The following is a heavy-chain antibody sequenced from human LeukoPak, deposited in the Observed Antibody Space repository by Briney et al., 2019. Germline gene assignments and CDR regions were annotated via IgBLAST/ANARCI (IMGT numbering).Heavy chain of an antibody. CDR1: GGSISSYY. V-gene: IGHV4-4*07. CDR3: ARGSLLWFGELSFDY. CDR2: IYTSGST. Sequence: RASETLSLTCTVSGGSISSYYWSWIRQPAGKGLEWIGRIYTSGSTNYNPSLKSRVTMSVDTSKNQFSLKLSSVTAADTAVYYCARGSLLWFGELSFDYWGQGTPVTVSS. D-gene: IGHD3-10*01. J-gene: IGHJ4*02.